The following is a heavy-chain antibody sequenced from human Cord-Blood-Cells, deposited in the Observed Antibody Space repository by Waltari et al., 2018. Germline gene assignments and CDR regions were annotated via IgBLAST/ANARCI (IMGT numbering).Heavy chain of an antibody. Sequence: QVQLVESGGGVVQPGRSLRLSCAASGFTFSSYGMHWVRPGPGKGLGWGAFVWYDGSNKYYADSVKGRFTIARDNSTNTLYLQMNSLGAEDTAVYYCASTNWNWGAFDIWGQGTMVTVSS. V-gene: IGHV3-33*01. CDR3: ASTNWNWGAFDI. J-gene: IGHJ3*02. CDR1: GFTFSSYG. D-gene: IGHD1-7*01. CDR2: VWYDGSNK.